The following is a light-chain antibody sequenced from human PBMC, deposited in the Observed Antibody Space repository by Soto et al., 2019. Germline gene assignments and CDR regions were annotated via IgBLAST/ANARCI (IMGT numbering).Light chain of an antibody. V-gene: IGKV3-15*01. CDR2: GAS. CDR3: QQYNNWPRAT. Sequence: EIVMTQSPATLSVSPGERATLSCRASQSVSSNLAWYQQKPGQAPRLLIYGASTRATGTPARFSGSGSGTEFNLTISSLQSEDFGVYYCQQYNNWPRATFGGGTKVDIK. J-gene: IGKJ4*01. CDR1: QSVSSN.